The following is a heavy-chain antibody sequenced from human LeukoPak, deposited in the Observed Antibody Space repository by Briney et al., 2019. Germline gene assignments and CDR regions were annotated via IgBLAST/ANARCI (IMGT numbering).Heavy chain of an antibody. CDR3: AGGIAAGGDY. D-gene: IGHD6-13*01. Sequence: SETLSLTCTVSGGSISSYYWSWIRQPPGKGLEWIGYIYYSGSTNYNPSLKSRVTISVDTSKNQFSLKLSSVTAADTAVYYCAGGIAAGGDYWGQGTLVTVSS. CDR1: GGSISSYY. V-gene: IGHV4-59*08. J-gene: IGHJ4*02. CDR2: IYYSGST.